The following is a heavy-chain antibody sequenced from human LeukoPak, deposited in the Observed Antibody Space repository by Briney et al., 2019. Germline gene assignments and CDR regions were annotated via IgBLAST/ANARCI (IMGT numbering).Heavy chain of an antibody. CDR2: ISYNGGST. V-gene: IGHV3-23*01. Sequence: PGGSLRLSCTASGFTFSSYGMSWVRQAPGKGLQWVSAISYNGGSTYYADSVKGRFTISRDNSKNTLYLQMNSLRAEDTATYYCAKDSPLLTIWGQGTMVTVSS. CDR1: GFTFSSYG. CDR3: AKDSPLLTI. J-gene: IGHJ3*02.